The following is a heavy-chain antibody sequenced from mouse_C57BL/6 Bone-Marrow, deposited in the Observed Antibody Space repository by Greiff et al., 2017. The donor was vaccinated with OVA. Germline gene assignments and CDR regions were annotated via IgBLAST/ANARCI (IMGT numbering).Heavy chain of an antibody. CDR2: IYPRSGNT. Sequence: LQESGAELARPGASVKLSCKASGYTFTSYGISWVKQRTGQGLEWIGEIYPRSGNTYYNEKFKGKATLTADKSSSTAYMELRSLTSEDSAVYFCARSGYYGSSPYYAMDYWGQGTSVTVSS. D-gene: IGHD1-1*01. V-gene: IGHV1-81*01. CDR1: GYTFTSYG. CDR3: ARSGYYGSSPYYAMDY. J-gene: IGHJ4*01.